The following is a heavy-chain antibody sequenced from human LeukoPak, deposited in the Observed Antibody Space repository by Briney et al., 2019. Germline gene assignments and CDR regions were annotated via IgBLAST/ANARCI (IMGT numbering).Heavy chain of an antibody. D-gene: IGHD3-22*01. Sequence: GASEKVSCKASGYTFTHSYMHWVRQAPGQGLEWMGWINPNSGGTKYAQKFQGRVTMTRDTSISTAYMELIRLRSDDTAVYYCARGAYDSSGYYRFDYWGQGTLVTVSS. V-gene: IGHV1-2*02. J-gene: IGHJ4*02. CDR2: INPNSGGT. CDR1: GYTFTHSY. CDR3: ARGAYDSSGYYRFDY.